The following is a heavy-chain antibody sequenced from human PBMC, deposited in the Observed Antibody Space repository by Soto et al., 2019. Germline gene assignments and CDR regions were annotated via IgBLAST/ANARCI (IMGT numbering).Heavy chain of an antibody. CDR1: GNTFINYG. V-gene: IGHV1-18*01. D-gene: IGHD3-10*01. Sequence: QVHLVQSGAEVKKPGASVKVSCKASGNTFINYGVSWVRQAPGQGLEWMGWLSPHKANTNYAQNFQGRVTMTTDTSTSTASMELRSLRSDDTAVYYCATAARVSGSYYGEWGQGTLVTVSS. CDR3: ATAARVSGSYYGE. CDR2: LSPHKANT. J-gene: IGHJ4*02.